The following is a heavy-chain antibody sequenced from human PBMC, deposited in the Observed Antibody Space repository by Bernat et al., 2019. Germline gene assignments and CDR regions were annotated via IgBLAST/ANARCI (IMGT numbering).Heavy chain of an antibody. J-gene: IGHJ6*02. D-gene: IGHD6-13*01. CDR2: INPNSGGT. CDR3: ARGKIGAAEYYYYYGMDV. CDR1: GYTFTGYY. Sequence: QVQLVQSGAEVKKPGASVKVSCKASGYTFTGYYMHWVRQAPGQGLEWMGWINPNSGGTNYALKFQGWVTMTRDTSISTAYMELSRLRSDDTAVYYCARGKIGAAEYYYYYGMDVWGQGTTVTVSS. V-gene: IGHV1-2*04.